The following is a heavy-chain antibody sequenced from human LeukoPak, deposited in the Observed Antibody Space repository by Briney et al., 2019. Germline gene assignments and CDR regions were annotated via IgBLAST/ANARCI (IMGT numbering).Heavy chain of an antibody. V-gene: IGHV1-8*01. CDR3: ASSSANWGSRTSAHPYNWFDP. Sequence: GASVKVSCKASGYTFTSYDINWVRQATGQGLEWMGWMNPNSGNTGYAQKFQGGVTMTRNTSISTAYMELSSLRSEDTAVYYCASSSANWGSRTSAHPYNWFDPWGQGTLVTVSS. CDR1: GYTFTSYD. J-gene: IGHJ5*02. D-gene: IGHD7-27*01. CDR2: MNPNSGNT.